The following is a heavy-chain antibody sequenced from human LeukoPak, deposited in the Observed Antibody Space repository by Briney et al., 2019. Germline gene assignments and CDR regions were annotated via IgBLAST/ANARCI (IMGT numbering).Heavy chain of an antibody. V-gene: IGHV1-69*04. CDR2: IIPILGIA. J-gene: IGHJ4*02. CDR1: GGTFSSYA. D-gene: IGHD3-10*01. Sequence: SVKVSCKASGGTFSSYAISWVRQAPGQGLEWMGRIIPILGIANYAQKFQGRVTITADKSTSTAYMELSSLRSEDTAVYYCARHGSGRYYPAEGRVDYWGQGTLVTVSS. CDR3: ARHGSGRYYPAEGRVDY.